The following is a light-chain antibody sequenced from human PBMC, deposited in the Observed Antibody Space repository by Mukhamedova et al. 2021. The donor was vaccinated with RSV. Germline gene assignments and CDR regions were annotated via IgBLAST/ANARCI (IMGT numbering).Light chain of an antibody. CDR2: AAS. J-gene: IGKJ2*01. Sequence: WYQRRVHGKAPKLLIYAASSLQTGVPSRFSGSGSGTDFTLTISSLQPEDSASYYCQQSYSTPQYTFGQGTKLEIK. V-gene: IGKV1-39*01. CDR3: QQSYSTPQYT.